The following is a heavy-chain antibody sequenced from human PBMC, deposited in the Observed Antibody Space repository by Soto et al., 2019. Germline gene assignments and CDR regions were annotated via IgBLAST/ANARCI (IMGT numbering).Heavy chain of an antibody. CDR2: IYWDDDK. J-gene: IGHJ4*02. D-gene: IGHD6-19*01. CDR3: AHRGSSGWYADY. V-gene: IGHV2-5*02. CDR1: GFSLSTSGVG. Sequence: QITLKESGPTLVKPTQTLTLTCTFSGFSLSTSGVGVGWIRQPPGKALEWLALIYWDDDKRYSPSLKSRLTITKDTSKNRVVLKMTHMDPVDTATYYCAHRGSSGWYADYWGQGTLVTVSS.